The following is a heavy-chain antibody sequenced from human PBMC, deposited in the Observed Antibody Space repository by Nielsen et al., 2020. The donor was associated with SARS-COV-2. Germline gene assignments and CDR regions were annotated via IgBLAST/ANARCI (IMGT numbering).Heavy chain of an antibody. Sequence: SLKISCAASGFTFRDYGMNWVRQAQGKGLEGVAGVSWNSDRIVYADSVKGRFTISRDNAKNSLYLQMNSQRGEDTAMYYCTRVGGAGDFDFWGQGTLVTVSS. CDR1: GFTFRDYG. CDR2: VSWNSDRI. V-gene: IGHV3-9*01. CDR3: TRVGGAGDFDF. J-gene: IGHJ4*02. D-gene: IGHD6-13*01.